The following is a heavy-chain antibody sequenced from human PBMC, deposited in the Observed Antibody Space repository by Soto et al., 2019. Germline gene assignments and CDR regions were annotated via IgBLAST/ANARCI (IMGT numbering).Heavy chain of an antibody. J-gene: IGHJ6*02. Sequence: QVQLVQSGAEVKKPGSSVKVSCKASGGTFRSYAISWVRQAPGQGLEWMGGIIPIFGTANYAQKFQGRVTITADESTSTAYMELSSLRSEDTAVYYCARVVGSYSSSWYRDYYYYGMDVWGQGTTVTVSS. CDR1: GGTFRSYA. D-gene: IGHD6-13*01. V-gene: IGHV1-69*01. CDR3: ARVVGSYSSSWYRDYYYYGMDV. CDR2: IIPIFGTA.